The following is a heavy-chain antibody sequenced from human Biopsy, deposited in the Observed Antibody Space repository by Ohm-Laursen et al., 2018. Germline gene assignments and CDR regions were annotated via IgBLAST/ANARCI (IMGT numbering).Heavy chain of an antibody. V-gene: IGHV1-2*02. J-gene: IGHJ4*02. CDR2: INCKTGAT. Sequence: ASVKVSCKASSYTFTDYNIHWMRQALGQGLEWLGYINCKTGATNYAQKFQGTVTKTRDTSISTAYLALGSLRSADTAIYYCARDPLNGHKHFDYWGQGSLVTVSS. D-gene: IGHD2-8*01. CDR3: ARDPLNGHKHFDY. CDR1: SYTFTDYN.